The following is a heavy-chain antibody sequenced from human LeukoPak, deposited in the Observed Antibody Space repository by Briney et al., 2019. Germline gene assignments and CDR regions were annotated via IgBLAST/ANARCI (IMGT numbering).Heavy chain of an antibody. V-gene: IGHV1-69*06. D-gene: IGHD2-2*01. J-gene: IGHJ4*02. Sequence: AASVKVSCKASGGTFSSYAISWVRQAPGQGLEWMGGIIPNFGTANYAQKFQGRVTTTADKSTSTAYMELSSLRSEDTAVYYCARAGPYCSSTSCYAEIDYWGQGTLVTVSS. CDR3: ARAGPYCSSTSCYAEIDY. CDR1: GGTFSSYA. CDR2: IIPNFGTA.